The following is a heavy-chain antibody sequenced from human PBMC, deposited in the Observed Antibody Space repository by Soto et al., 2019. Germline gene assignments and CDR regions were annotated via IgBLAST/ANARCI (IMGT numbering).Heavy chain of an antibody. CDR1: GFSLSTPGVG. J-gene: IGHJ4*02. CDR3: AHRGGATVGLYYFDY. CDR2: IYWHDDK. Sequence: SGPTLVNPTQTLTLTCTFSGFSLSTPGVGVNWIRQPPGRALEWLALIYWHDDKRYSPSLKSRLTITKDTSKNQVVLTMANMDPVDTATYYCAHRGGATVGLYYFDYWGQGALVTVSS. V-gene: IGHV2-5*01. D-gene: IGHD3-16*01.